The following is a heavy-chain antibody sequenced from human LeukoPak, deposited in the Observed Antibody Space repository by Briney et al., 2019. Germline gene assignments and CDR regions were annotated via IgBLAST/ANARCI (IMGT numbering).Heavy chain of an antibody. V-gene: IGHV3-23*01. CDR2: ISGSGGGT. J-gene: IGHJ4*02. Sequence: GGSLRLSCAASGFPFSNYAMKWVRQAPGKGLEWVSGISGSGGGTYYADSAKGRFTISRDNSKNTLYLQMNSLRGEDTATYYCARAFYCSNGVCSSSGDHWGQGILVTVSS. CDR3: ARAFYCSNGVCSSSGDH. CDR1: GFPFSNYA. D-gene: IGHD2-8*01.